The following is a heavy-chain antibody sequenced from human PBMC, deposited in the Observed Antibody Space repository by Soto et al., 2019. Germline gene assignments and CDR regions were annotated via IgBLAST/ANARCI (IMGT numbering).Heavy chain of an antibody. J-gene: IGHJ4*02. CDR2: IYYSGST. D-gene: IGHD5-12*01. V-gene: IGHV4-31*03. CDR1: VGSISSGGYY. CDR3: AREGAGRWLQHLGGAFDI. Sequence: SETLSLTCTVSVGSISSGGYYWSWIRQHPEKGLEWIGYIYYSGSTYYNPSLKSRVTISVDTSKNQFSLKLSSVTAADTAVYYCAREGAGRWLQHLGGAFDIWGQGTLVTVSS.